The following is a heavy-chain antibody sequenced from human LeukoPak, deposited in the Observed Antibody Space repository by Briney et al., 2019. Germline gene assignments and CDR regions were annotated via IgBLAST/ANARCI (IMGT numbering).Heavy chain of an antibody. J-gene: IGHJ4*02. Sequence: GGSLRLSCAASGFTFSNHAMHWVRQAPGKGLEWVAVISYDGSNKYYADSVKGRFTISRDNSKNTLYLQMNSLRAEDTAVYYCARDLGATEYWGQGTLVTVSS. V-gene: IGHV3-30-3*01. CDR2: ISYDGSNK. CDR3: ARDLGATEY. CDR1: GFTFSNHA. D-gene: IGHD1-26*01.